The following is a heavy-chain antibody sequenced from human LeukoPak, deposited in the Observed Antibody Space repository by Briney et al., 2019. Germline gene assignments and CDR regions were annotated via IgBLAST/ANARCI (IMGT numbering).Heavy chain of an antibody. D-gene: IGHD6-19*01. V-gene: IGHV3-33*01. Sequence: GGSLRLSCAASGFTLSSYGMHWVRQAPGKGLEWVAVIWYDGSNKYYADSVKGRFTISRDNSKNTLYLQMNSLRAEDTAVYYCARDRYSSDGMDVWGQGTTVTVSS. CDR3: ARDRYSSDGMDV. J-gene: IGHJ6*02. CDR1: GFTLSSYG. CDR2: IWYDGSNK.